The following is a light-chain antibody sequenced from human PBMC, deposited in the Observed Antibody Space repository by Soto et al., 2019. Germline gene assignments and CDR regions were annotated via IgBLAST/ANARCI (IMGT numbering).Light chain of an antibody. V-gene: IGKV1-5*03. CDR1: QTISSW. Sequence: DIQMTQSPSTLSGSVGDRVTITFRASQTISSWLAWYQQKPGKAPKLLIYKASTLKSGVPSRFSGSGSGIEFTLTISSLQPDDFATYYCQHYNSYSEAFGQGTKVDI. J-gene: IGKJ1*01. CDR2: KAS. CDR3: QHYNSYSEA.